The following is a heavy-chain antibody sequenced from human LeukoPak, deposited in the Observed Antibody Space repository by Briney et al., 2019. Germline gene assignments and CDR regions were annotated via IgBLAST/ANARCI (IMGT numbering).Heavy chain of an antibody. CDR3: ARESVITMVRGVIN. V-gene: IGHV3-30*02. CDR1: GFTFSSYG. D-gene: IGHD3-10*01. J-gene: IGHJ1*01. Sequence: GGSLRLSCAASGFTFSSYGMHWVRQAPGKGLEWVAFIRYDGSNKYYADSVKGRFTISRDNAKNSLYLQMNSLRAEDTAVYYCARESVITMVRGVINWGQGTLVTVSS. CDR2: IRYDGSNK.